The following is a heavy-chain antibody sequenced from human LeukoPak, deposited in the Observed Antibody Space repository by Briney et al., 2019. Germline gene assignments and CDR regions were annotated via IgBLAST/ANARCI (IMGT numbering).Heavy chain of an antibody. CDR2: IKSKTDGGTT. Sequence: GGSLRLSCAASGFTFSNAWMSWVRQAPGKGLEWVGRIKSKTDGGTTDYAAPVKGRFTISRDDSKNTLYLQMNSLKTEDTAVYYCTTTYYDFWSGYHSSYWGQGTLVTVSS. CDR3: TTTYYDFWSGYHSSY. V-gene: IGHV3-15*01. J-gene: IGHJ4*02. D-gene: IGHD3-3*01. CDR1: GFTFSNAW.